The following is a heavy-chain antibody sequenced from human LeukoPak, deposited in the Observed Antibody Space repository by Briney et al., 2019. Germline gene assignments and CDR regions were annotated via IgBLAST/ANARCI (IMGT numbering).Heavy chain of an antibody. Sequence: GASVKVSCKASGYTFTSYDINWVRQTTGQGLEWMGIINPSGDSTTYAQNFQGRVTMTRDTSTSTIYMELSSLRSEDTAVYYCARDGNSDSSGYRFDYWGQGTLVTVSS. J-gene: IGHJ4*02. CDR1: GYTFTSYD. D-gene: IGHD3-22*01. V-gene: IGHV1-46*01. CDR3: ARDGNSDSSGYRFDY. CDR2: INPSGDST.